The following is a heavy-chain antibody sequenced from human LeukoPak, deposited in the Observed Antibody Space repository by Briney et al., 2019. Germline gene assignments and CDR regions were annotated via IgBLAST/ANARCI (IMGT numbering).Heavy chain of an antibody. V-gene: IGHV3-21*01. CDR2: ISSSSSHI. CDR3: ARDSGGYDFWSGYYEYYFDY. Sequence: PGGSLRLSCAASGFSFSTYSMNWVRQAPGKGLEWVSSISSSSSHIYYADSVKGRFTISRDNAKNSLYLQMNSLRAEDTAVYYCARDSGGYDFWSGYYEYYFDYWGQGTLVTVSS. J-gene: IGHJ4*02. D-gene: IGHD3-3*01. CDR1: GFSFSTYS.